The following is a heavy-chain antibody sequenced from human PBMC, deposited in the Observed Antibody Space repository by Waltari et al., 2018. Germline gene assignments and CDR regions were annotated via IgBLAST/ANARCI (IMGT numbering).Heavy chain of an antibody. CDR1: GFTXSNFG. CDR2: ISYDGSYK. J-gene: IGHJ4*02. Sequence: QVHLVESGGGVVQPGRSLRLSCAXSGFTXSNFGXHWVRRAPGKGLESVAIISYDGSYKYHAXSLKGRFTXSRDXSKXTLXLXMXSLRPEDTXXYYCXKRGGTERRXXLYYFDFXGQGTLVTVXS. CDR3: XKRGGTERRXXLYYFDF. D-gene: IGHD3-10*01. V-gene: IGHV3-30*18.